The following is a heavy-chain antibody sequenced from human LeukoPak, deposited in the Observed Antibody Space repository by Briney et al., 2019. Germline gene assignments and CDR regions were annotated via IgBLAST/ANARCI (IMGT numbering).Heavy chain of an antibody. V-gene: IGHV4-34*01. CDR1: GGSFSGYY. Sequence: PSETLSLTCAVYGGSFSGYYWSWIRQPPGKGLEWIGEINHSGTTKYNPSLKSRVTISVDTSKNQFSLKLSSVTAADTAVYYCAFLVVPAPIDYMDVWDKGTTVTVPS. D-gene: IGHD2-2*01. CDR3: AFLVVPAPIDYMDV. CDR2: INHSGTT. J-gene: IGHJ6*03.